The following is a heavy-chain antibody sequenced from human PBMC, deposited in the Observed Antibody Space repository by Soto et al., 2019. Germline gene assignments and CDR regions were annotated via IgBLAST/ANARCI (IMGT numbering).Heavy chain of an antibody. CDR2: IYYSGST. CDR3: ATQEVGGSYVYTFDP. D-gene: IGHD1-26*01. Sequence: SETLSLTCTVSGGSITSSSYYWGWIRQPPGKGLEWIGSIYYSGSTYYNPSLKSRATISVDTSKNQFSLKLSSVTAADTAVYYCATQEVGGSYVYTFDPWGQGTLVTVSS. V-gene: IGHV4-39*01. CDR1: GGSITSSSYY. J-gene: IGHJ5*02.